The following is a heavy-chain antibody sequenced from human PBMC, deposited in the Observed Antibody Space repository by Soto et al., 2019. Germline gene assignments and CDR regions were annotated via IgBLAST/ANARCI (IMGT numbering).Heavy chain of an antibody. CDR2: ISGSGGST. CDR1: GFTFSSYA. CDR3: AKAGQLVRDYYYYYGMDV. Sequence: PGGSLRLSCAASGFTFSSYAMSWVRQAPGKGLEWVSAISGSGGSTYYADSVKGRFTISRDNSKNTLYLQMNSLRAEDTAVYYCAKAGQLVRDYYYYYGMDVWGQGTTVTVSS. D-gene: IGHD6-13*01. J-gene: IGHJ6*02. V-gene: IGHV3-23*01.